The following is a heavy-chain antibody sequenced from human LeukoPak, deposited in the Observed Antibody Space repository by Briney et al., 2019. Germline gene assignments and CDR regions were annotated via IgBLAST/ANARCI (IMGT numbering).Heavy chain of an antibody. CDR1: GGSFSGYY. J-gene: IGHJ5*02. CDR2: INHSGST. Sequence: SETLSLTCAVYGGSFSGYYWSWVRQPPGKGLEWIGEINHSGSTNYNPSLKSRVTISVDTSKNQFSLKLSSVTAADTAVYYCARGIRFDPWGQGTLVTVSS. CDR3: ARGIRFDP. V-gene: IGHV4-34*01.